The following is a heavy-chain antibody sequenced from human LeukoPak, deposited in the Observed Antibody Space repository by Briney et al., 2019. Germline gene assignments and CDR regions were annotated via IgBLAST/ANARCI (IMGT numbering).Heavy chain of an antibody. CDR2: IDSSGGYM. CDR1: GFTFSSYA. V-gene: IGHV3-21*01. CDR3: ARDRWGYSYGGD. D-gene: IGHD5-18*01. Sequence: GGSLRLSCAASGFTFSSYAMHWVRQAPGKGLEWVSSIDSSGGYMFYADSVKGRFIISRDNAKNSLYLQMNSLRAEDTAVYYCARDRWGYSYGGDWGQGTLVTVSS. J-gene: IGHJ4*02.